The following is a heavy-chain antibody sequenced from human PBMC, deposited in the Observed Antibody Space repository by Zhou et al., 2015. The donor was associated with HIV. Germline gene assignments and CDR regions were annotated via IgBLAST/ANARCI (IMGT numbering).Heavy chain of an antibody. J-gene: IGHJ4*02. CDR1: GGTFSSYA. V-gene: IGHV1-69*12. CDR2: IIPIFGTA. CDR3: ATSLRYFDWLNTVADSPPRY. Sequence: QVQLVQSGAEVKKPGSSVKVSCKASGGTFSSYAISWVRQAPGQGLEWMGGIIPIFGTANYAQKFQGRVTITADESTSTAYMELSSLRSEDTAVYYCATSLRYFDWLNTVADSPPRYWGQGTLVTVSS. D-gene: IGHD3-9*01.